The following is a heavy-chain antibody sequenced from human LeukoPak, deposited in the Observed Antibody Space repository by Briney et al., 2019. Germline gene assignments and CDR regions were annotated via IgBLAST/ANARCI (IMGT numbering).Heavy chain of an antibody. D-gene: IGHD6-6*01. V-gene: IGHV3-30-3*01. CDR1: GFIFSSYA. Sequence: TGGSLRLSCAASGFIFSSYAMHWVRQAPGKGLEWVAFISSDGSNKYYAGSVKGRFTISRDNSKNTLYLQMNSLGDEDTAVYYCDPHDSSSHFWGQGTLVTVSS. CDR2: ISSDGSNK. CDR3: DPHDSSSHF. J-gene: IGHJ4*02.